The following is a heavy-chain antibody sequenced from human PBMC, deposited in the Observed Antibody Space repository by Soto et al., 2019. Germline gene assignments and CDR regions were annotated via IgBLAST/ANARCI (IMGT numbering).Heavy chain of an antibody. CDR2: ISGSGGSA. D-gene: IGHD2-15*01. V-gene: IGHV3-23*01. CDR3: AKLDGHCSGGSCYWDYYYYYYMDV. J-gene: IGHJ6*03. Sequence: GGSLRLSCAASGFTFSSYAMSWVRQAPGKGLEWVSAISGSGGSAYYADSVKGRFTISRDNSKNTLYLQMNSLRAEDTAVYYCAKLDGHCSGGSCYWDYYYYYYMDVWGKGTTVTVSS. CDR1: GFTFSSYA.